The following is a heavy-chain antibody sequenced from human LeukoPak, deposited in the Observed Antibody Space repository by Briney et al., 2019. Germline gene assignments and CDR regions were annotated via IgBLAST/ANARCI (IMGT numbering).Heavy chain of an antibody. CDR3: ARDDSLSDGGNHRLFDY. CDR1: GYTFTSYY. D-gene: IGHD4-23*01. V-gene: IGHV1-46*01. CDR2: INPSGGST. Sequence: GASVKVSCKASGYTFTSYYMHWVRQAPGQGLEWMGIINPSGGSTSYAQKFQGRVTMTRDTSTSTVYMELSSLRSEDTAVYYCARDDSLSDGGNHRLFDYWGQGTLVTVSS. J-gene: IGHJ4*02.